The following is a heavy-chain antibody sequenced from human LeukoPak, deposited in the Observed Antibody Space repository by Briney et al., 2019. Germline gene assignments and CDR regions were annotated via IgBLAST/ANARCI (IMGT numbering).Heavy chain of an antibody. D-gene: IGHD2-2*02. CDR2: IIPILGTA. J-gene: IGHJ6*03. V-gene: IGHV1-69*05. CDR3: AGGPGYCSSTSCYTSSSGYMDV. Sequence: SVKVSCKASGGTFSSYATSWVRQAPGQGLEWMGGIIPILGTANYAQKFQGRVTITTDESTSTAYMELSSLRSEDTAVYYCAGGPGYCSSTSCYTSSSGYMDVWGKGTTVTVSS. CDR1: GGTFSSYA.